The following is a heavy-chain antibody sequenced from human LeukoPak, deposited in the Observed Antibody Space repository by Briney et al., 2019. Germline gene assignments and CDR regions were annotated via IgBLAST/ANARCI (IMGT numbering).Heavy chain of an antibody. J-gene: IGHJ2*01. Sequence: PSETLSLTCTVSGGSMNNYYWSWIRQPPGKGLEWLASIYYSGAPTYNPSLKRRATISVDTSKNQFSLKMRSVTTADTAVYYCARRPYWYFDLWGRGTLVTVSS. D-gene: IGHD6-6*01. V-gene: IGHV4-59*01. CDR2: IYYSGAP. CDR3: ARRPYWYFDL. CDR1: GGSMNNYY.